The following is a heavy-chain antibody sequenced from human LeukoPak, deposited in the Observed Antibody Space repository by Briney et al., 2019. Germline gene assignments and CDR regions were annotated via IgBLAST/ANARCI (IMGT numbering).Heavy chain of an antibody. CDR2: IYYSGST. Sequence: PSETLSLTCTVSGGSISSSSYYWGWIRQPPGKGLEWIGYIYYSGSTNYNPSLKSRVTISVDTSKNQFSLKLSSVTAADTAVYYCASGQWLAAEYFQHWGQGTLVTVSS. J-gene: IGHJ1*01. D-gene: IGHD6-19*01. CDR3: ASGQWLAAEYFQH. V-gene: IGHV4-61*05. CDR1: GGSISSSSYY.